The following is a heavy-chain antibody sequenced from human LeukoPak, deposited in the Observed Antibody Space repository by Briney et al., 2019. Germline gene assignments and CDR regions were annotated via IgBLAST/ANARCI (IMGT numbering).Heavy chain of an antibody. D-gene: IGHD2-2*01. J-gene: IGHJ4*02. V-gene: IGHV3-7*01. Sequence: QPGGSLRLSCAASGFTFSTYWMSWVRQAPGKGLEWVANIKQDGSDKYYVDSVKGRFTISRDNAKNSLCLQMNSLRAEDTAVYYCARVRCSSNSCFPDYWGQGTLVTVSS. CDR1: GFTFSTYW. CDR3: ARVRCSSNSCFPDY. CDR2: IKQDGSDK.